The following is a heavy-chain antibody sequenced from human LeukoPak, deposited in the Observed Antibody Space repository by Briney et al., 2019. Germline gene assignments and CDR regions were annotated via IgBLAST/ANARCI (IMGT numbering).Heavy chain of an antibody. Sequence: ASVKVSCKGSGYTFSDYYMYWVRQAPGQGLEWRGWINPNSGGTNFAQKFQGRVTMTRDTSISTAYMELSRLTSDDTAVYYCARDQKQWLEIDYWGQGTLVTVSS. CDR2: INPNSGGT. CDR3: ARDQKQWLEIDY. D-gene: IGHD6-19*01. V-gene: IGHV1-2*02. J-gene: IGHJ4*02. CDR1: GYTFSDYY.